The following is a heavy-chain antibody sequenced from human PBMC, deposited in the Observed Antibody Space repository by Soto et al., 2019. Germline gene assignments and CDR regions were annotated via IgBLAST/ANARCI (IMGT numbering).Heavy chain of an antibody. J-gene: IGHJ5*02. CDR3: ARDSGGAVSGRPRRWFDP. D-gene: IGHD3-16*01. Sequence: QVQLQESGPGLVKPSETLSLTCTVSGGSISSYYWSWIRQPPGKGLEWIGYIYYSGSTNYNPSLRVRVTISEDTAKIRFPLNRGGVTAGDPAVYYWARDSGGAVSGRPRRWFDPWGKGTLVTVSS. V-gene: IGHV4-59*01. CDR2: IYYSGST. CDR1: GGSISSYY.